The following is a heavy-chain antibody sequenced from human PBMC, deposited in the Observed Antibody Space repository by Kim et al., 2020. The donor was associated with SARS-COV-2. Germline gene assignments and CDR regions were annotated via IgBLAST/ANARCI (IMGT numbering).Heavy chain of an antibody. CDR2: GSTI. CDR3: ARDMPPDY. D-gene: IGHD2-2*01. J-gene: IGHJ4*02. V-gene: IGHV3-11*04. Sequence: GSTIYYAGSVKGRFTISRDNAKNSLYLQMNSLRAEDTAVYYCARDMPPDYWGQGTLVTVSS.